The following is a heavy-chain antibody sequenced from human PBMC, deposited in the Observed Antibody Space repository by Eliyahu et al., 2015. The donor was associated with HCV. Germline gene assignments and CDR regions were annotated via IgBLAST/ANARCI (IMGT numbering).Heavy chain of an antibody. CDR3: ARDVVRPSENYYYGMDV. V-gene: IGHV4-31*03. J-gene: IGHJ6*02. Sequence: QVQLQESGSGLVKPSQTLSLXCTVSGGXXSSXGSYWSWIRQHPGKGLEWIGYIYYSGSTYYNPSLKSRVTISVDTSKNQFSLKLSSVTAADTAVYYCARDVVRPSENYYYGMDVWGQGTTVTVSS. CDR2: IYYSGST. CDR1: GGXXSSXGSY. D-gene: IGHD3-10*01.